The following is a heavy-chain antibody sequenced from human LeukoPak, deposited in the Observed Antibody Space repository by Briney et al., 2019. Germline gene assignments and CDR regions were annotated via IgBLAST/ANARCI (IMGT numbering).Heavy chain of an antibody. CDR2: IYSGGST. V-gene: IGHV3-53*01. D-gene: IGHD5-18*01. CDR1: GFTVSSNY. Sequence: GGSLRLSCAASGFTVSSNYMTWVRQAPGKGLKWVPGIYSGGSTHYADSVKGRFTISRDNSKNTLYLQMNSLRAEDTAVYYCARIGYGQDYWGQGTLVTVSS. CDR3: ARIGYGQDY. J-gene: IGHJ4*02.